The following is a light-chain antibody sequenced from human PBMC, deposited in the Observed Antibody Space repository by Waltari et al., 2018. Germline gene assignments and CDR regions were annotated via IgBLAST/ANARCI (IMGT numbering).Light chain of an antibody. V-gene: IGLV2-14*03. CDR1: SNDVGGYYS. Sequence: QSALTQPASVFGSPGQLVTLFCPGTSNDVGGYYSVSWYQAHPGQAPRVIIYDVSDRPSGVSDRFSGSKSGNTASLTISGLQAEDEADYYCSSQSSSNVWLFGGGTKLTVL. CDR3: SSQSSSNVWL. J-gene: IGLJ3*02. CDR2: DVS.